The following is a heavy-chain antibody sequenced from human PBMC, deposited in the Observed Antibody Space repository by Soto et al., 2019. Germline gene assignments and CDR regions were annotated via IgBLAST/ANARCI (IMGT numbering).Heavy chain of an antibody. CDR2: ISSNGGST. CDR3: ARGDYDILTGYSTFDP. J-gene: IGHJ5*02. CDR1: GFTFSSYA. V-gene: IGHV3-64*02. Sequence: GGSLRLSCAASGFTFSSYAMHWVRQAPGKGLEYVSAISSNGGSTYYADSVKGRFTISRDNSKNTLYLQMGSLRAEDMAVYYCARGDYDILTGYSTFDPWGQGTPVTVSS. D-gene: IGHD3-9*01.